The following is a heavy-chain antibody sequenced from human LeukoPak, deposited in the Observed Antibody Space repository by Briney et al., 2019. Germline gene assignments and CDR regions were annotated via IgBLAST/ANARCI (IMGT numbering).Heavy chain of an antibody. D-gene: IGHD2-2*01. Sequence: HPGGSLRLSCAASGFTFNNYAMGWVRQAPGKGLEWVSVISGSSAGIKYADSVKGRFTISRDNSKDTLYLQTNSLSAEDTAVYYCVKVAVQTQVVPAAIFFDYWGQGTLVTVSS. J-gene: IGHJ4*02. CDR1: GFTFNNYA. V-gene: IGHV3-23*01. CDR3: VKVAVQTQVVPAAIFFDY. CDR2: ISGSSAGI.